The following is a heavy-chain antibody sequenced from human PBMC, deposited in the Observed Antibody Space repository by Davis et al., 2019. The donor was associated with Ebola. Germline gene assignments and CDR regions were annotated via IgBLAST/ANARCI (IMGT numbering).Heavy chain of an antibody. D-gene: IGHD3-10*01. CDR2: IYSSVST. J-gene: IGHJ6*02. V-gene: IGHV4-59*08. CDR3: ARHWRFGEADV. CDR1: GRSFSGYY. Sequence: SETLSLTCAVYGRSFSGYYWSWIRQLPGKGLEWIGYIYSSVSTNYNPSLKSRVTISVDTSKNQFPLKLSSVTAADPAVYYCARHWRFGEADVWGQGTTVTVSS.